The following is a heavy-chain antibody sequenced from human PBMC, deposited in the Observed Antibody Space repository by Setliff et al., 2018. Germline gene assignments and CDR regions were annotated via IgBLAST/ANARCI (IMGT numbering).Heavy chain of an antibody. J-gene: IGHJ4*02. Sequence: SETLSLTCTVSGGSITDENSWWAWIRQPAGKRPEWLGLIYIRGGTDYNPSLKSRVTISLDTSKNQFSLKLSSVTAADTAVYYCARTVEDYYGSGSYRFWGQGTLVTVSS. V-gene: IGHV4-61*02. CDR3: ARTVEDYYGSGSYRF. D-gene: IGHD3-10*01. CDR1: GGSITDENSW. CDR2: IYIRGGT.